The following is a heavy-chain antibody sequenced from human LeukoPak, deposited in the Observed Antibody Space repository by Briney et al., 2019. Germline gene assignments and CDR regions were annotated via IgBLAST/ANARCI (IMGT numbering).Heavy chain of an antibody. J-gene: IGHJ4*02. CDR1: GFTFSNYG. V-gene: IGHV3-30*02. CDR3: ARSRVRYFDH. CDR2: IRYDGNNK. Sequence: HPGGSLRLSCGVSGFTFSNYGMLWVRQAPGKGLEWVAFIRYDGNNKLYADSVKGRFTISRDNSKNTVYLHINSLRTEDTAVYYCARSRVRYFDHWGQGTLVTVSS. D-gene: IGHD3-9*01.